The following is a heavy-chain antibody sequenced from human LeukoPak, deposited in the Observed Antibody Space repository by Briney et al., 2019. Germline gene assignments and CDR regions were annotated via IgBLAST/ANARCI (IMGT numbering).Heavy chain of an antibody. V-gene: IGHV4-4*07. J-gene: IGHJ4*02. Sequence: SETLSLTCTVSGGSINSYYWSWIRQPAGKGLEWIGRIYISGTTNYNPSLKSRVTMSVDTSKNQFSLKVTSVTAADTAVYYCARRRGRFGESYWGQGTLVTVSS. D-gene: IGHD3-10*01. CDR1: GGSINSYY. CDR2: IYISGTT. CDR3: ARRRGRFGESY.